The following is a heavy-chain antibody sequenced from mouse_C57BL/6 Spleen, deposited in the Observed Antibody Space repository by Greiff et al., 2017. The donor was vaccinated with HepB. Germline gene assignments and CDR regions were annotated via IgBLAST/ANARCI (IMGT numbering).Heavy chain of an antibody. Sequence: VQLQQPGAELVMPGASVKLSCKASGYTFPSYGRHGVKPRPGQGLEWIGEIDPSDRYTNYNQKFKGKSTLTVDKSSSTAYMQLSSLTSEDSAVYYCSRWNYGSSYYFDYWGQGTTLTVSS. V-gene: IGHV1-69*01. J-gene: IGHJ2*01. D-gene: IGHD1-1*01. CDR1: GYTFPSYG. CDR2: IDPSDRYT. CDR3: SRWNYGSSYYFDY.